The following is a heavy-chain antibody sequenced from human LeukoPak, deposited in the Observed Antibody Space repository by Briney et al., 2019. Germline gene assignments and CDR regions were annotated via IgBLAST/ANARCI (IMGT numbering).Heavy chain of an antibody. CDR2: MNPNSGNT. V-gene: IGHV1-8*01. D-gene: IGHD3-3*01. CDR1: GYTFTSYD. Sequence: PLASVKVSCKASGYTFTSYDINWVRQATGQGLEWMGWMNPNSGNTGYAQKFQGRVTMTRNTSISTAYMELSSLRSEDTAAYYCARGFNDFWSGSLRTFDYWGQGTLVTVSS. CDR3: ARGFNDFWSGSLRTFDY. J-gene: IGHJ4*02.